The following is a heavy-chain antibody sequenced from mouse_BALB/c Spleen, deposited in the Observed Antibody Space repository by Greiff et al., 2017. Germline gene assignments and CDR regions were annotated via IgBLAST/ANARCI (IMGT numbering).Heavy chain of an antibody. CDR3: VRGLLRYMDY. D-gene: IGHD1-1*01. CDR2: IRSKSNNYAT. J-gene: IGHJ4*01. Sequence: EVQVVESGGGLVQPKGSLKLSCAASGFTFNTYAMNWVRQAPGKGLEWVARIRSKSNNYATYYADSVKDRFTISRDDSQSMLYLQMNNLKTEDTAMYYCVRGLLRYMDYWGQGTSVTVSS. V-gene: IGHV10-1*02. CDR1: GFTFNTYA.